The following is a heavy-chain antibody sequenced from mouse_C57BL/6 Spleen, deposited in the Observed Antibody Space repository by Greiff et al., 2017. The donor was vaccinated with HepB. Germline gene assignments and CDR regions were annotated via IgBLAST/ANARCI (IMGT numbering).Heavy chain of an antibody. J-gene: IGHJ4*01. Sequence: EVQRVESGGGLVKPGGSLKLSCAASGFTFSDYGMHWVRQAPEKGLEWVAYISSGSSTIYYADTVKGRFTISRDNAKNTLFLQMTSLRSEDTAMYYCARGTTVVATGYYAMDYWGQGTSVTVSS. V-gene: IGHV5-17*01. D-gene: IGHD1-1*01. CDR3: ARGTTVVATGYYAMDY. CDR2: ISSGSSTI. CDR1: GFTFSDYG.